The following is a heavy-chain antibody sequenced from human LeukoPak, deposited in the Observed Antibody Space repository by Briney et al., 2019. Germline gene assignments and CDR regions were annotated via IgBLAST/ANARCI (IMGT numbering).Heavy chain of an antibody. CDR3: ATSKLQLFPFDY. CDR2: IYYTGST. D-gene: IGHD3-10*01. CDR1: GGSISSGGYY. J-gene: IGHJ4*02. Sequence: PSETLSLTCTVSGGSISSGGYYWSWIRQHPGKGLEWIAYIYYTGSTYYNPSLKSRLTISVDTSKNQFSLKLSSVTAADTAVYYCATSKLQLFPFDYWGQGTLVTVSS. V-gene: IGHV4-31*03.